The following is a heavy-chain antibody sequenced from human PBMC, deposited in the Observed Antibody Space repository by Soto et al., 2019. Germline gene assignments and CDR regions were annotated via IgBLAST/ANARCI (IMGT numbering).Heavy chain of an antibody. CDR2: IYYSGST. CDR3: ARTMVGARAGYFDY. CDR1: GGSVSSGSYY. J-gene: IGHJ4*02. D-gene: IGHD1-26*01. V-gene: IGHV4-61*01. Sequence: QVQLQESGPGLVKPSETLSLTCTVSGGSVSSGSYYWSWIRQPPGKGLEWIGYIYYSGSTNYNPSLRSRVTISVDTSKNQFSLKLSSVTAADTVVYYCARTMVGARAGYFDYWGRGTLVTVSS.